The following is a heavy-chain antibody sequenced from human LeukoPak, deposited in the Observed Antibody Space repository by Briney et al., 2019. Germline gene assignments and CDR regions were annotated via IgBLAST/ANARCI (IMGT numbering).Heavy chain of an antibody. CDR2: IKQDGSEK. CDR3: ARQYYYGSGSYPA. Sequence: GGSLRLSCAASGFTFSSYWMSWVRQAPGKGLEWVANIKQDGSEKYYVDSVKGRFTISRDNAKNSLYLQMNSLRAEDTAVYYCARQYYYGSGSYPAWGQGTLVTVSS. J-gene: IGHJ5*02. V-gene: IGHV3-7*01. CDR1: GFTFSSYW. D-gene: IGHD3-10*01.